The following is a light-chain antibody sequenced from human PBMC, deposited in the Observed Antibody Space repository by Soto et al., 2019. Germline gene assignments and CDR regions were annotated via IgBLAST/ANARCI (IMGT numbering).Light chain of an antibody. J-gene: IGLJ1*01. V-gene: IGLV1-47*01. CDR2: RTN. CDR3: AAWNDLNDYV. Sequence: QSVLTQPPSASGTPGQRVTISCSGSSSNLGNNYLYWYQQLPGTAPMCRISRTNQRPSGAHDRFYSSKSGTSASLAISGLRSEDEGDYYCAAWNDLNDYVYGTGTKVTVL. CDR1: SSNLGNNY.